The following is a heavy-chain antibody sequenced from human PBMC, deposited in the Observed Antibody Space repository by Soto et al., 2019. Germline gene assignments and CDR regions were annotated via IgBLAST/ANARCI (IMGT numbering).Heavy chain of an antibody. CDR1: GFKFNYYA. CDR2: ISYDGSHQ. Sequence: GGSLRLSCAASGFKFNYYAMHWVRQAPGKGPEWVAVISYDGSHQYSADSVKGRFSISRDNSKNTLYLQMNSLRSEDTAVYYCARTSTVSTYFYDYWGQGTLVTVSS. D-gene: IGHD4-17*01. CDR3: ARTSTVSTYFYDY. V-gene: IGHV3-30-3*01. J-gene: IGHJ4*02.